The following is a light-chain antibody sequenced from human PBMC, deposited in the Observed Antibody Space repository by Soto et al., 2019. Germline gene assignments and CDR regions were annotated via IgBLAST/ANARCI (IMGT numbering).Light chain of an antibody. J-gene: IGKJ2*01. CDR3: QQTYRIPYT. V-gene: IGKV3-20*01. Sequence: EIVLTQSPGTLSLSPGERATLSCRASQSVSSTYLAWYQQKPGQAPRLLIYDASIRATGIPDRFSGSGSGTDFTLTISRLEPEDFAVYYCQQTYRIPYTFGQGTKLEI. CDR1: QSVSSTY. CDR2: DAS.